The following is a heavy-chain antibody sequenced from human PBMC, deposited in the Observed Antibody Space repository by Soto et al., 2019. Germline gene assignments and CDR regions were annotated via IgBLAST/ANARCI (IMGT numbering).Heavy chain of an antibody. CDR3: ARGRYYDSSGYSAGAFDI. CDR2: IIPIFGTA. D-gene: IGHD3-22*01. CDR1: GGTFSSYA. V-gene: IGHV1-69*06. Sequence: GASVKVSCKASGGTFSSYAISWVRQAPGQGLEWMGGIIPIFGTANYAQKFQGRVTITADKSTSTAYMELSSLRSEDTAVYYCARGRYYDSSGYSAGAFDIWGQGTMVTV. J-gene: IGHJ3*02.